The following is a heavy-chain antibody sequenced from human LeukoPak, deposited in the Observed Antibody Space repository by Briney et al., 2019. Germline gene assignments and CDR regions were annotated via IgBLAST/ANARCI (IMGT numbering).Heavy chain of an antibody. D-gene: IGHD4-11*01. CDR2: INPNSGGT. CDR1: GYTFTGYY. V-gene: IGHV1-2*02. Sequence: ASVKVSCKASGYTFTGYYMDWVRQAPGQGLEWMGWINPNSGGTNYAQKFQGRVTMTRDTSISTAYMELSRLRSDDTAVYYCAREYSNYSNYYYYYYMDVWGKGTTVTVSS. J-gene: IGHJ6*03. CDR3: AREYSNYSNYYYYYYMDV.